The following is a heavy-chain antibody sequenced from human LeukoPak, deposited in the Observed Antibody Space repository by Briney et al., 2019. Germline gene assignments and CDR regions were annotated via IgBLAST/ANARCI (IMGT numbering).Heavy chain of an antibody. CDR2: IYYSGST. Sequence: SETLSLTCTVSGGSISSSSSYWGWIRQPPGKGLEWIGRIYYSGSTYYNPSLKSRVTISVDTSKNQFSLKLSSVTAADTAVYYCARQVEMATTADFDYWGQGTLVTVSS. CDR1: GGSISSSSSY. CDR3: ARQVEMATTADFDY. J-gene: IGHJ4*02. D-gene: IGHD5-24*01. V-gene: IGHV4-39*01.